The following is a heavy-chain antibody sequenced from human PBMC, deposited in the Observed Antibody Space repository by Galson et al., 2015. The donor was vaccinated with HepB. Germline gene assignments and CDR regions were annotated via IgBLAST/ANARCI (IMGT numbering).Heavy chain of an antibody. J-gene: IGHJ4*02. Sequence: SVKVSCKVSGYTLTKLSMHWVRQAPGKGLEWMGGFDPEDGETVYAQKFQGRVTMTEDTSTDTAYMELRSLRSDDTAVYYCARDRYCSGGSCYITATLDYWGQGTLVTVSS. D-gene: IGHD2-15*01. V-gene: IGHV1-24*01. CDR1: GYTLTKLS. CDR3: ARDRYCSGGSCYITATLDY. CDR2: FDPEDGET.